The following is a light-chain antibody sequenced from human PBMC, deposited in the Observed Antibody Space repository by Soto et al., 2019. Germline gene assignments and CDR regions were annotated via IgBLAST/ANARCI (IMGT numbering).Light chain of an antibody. CDR1: QSVSDN. Sequence: EIVLTQSPATLSVSPGERVTLSCRASQSVSDNLAWYQQKPGQAPRLLIYGASTRATGIPARFSGSGSGTDFTLTISSLEPGDFAVYYCQQRSNWPPSITFGQGTRLEI. CDR2: GAS. J-gene: IGKJ5*01. V-gene: IGKV3-11*01. CDR3: QQRSNWPPSIT.